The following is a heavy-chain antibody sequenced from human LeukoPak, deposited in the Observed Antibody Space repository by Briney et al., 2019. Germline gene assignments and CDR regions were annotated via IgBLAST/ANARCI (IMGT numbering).Heavy chain of an antibody. V-gene: IGHV1-69*05. CDR1: GGTFSSYA. CDR3: ARSRIVGAPYLDY. D-gene: IGHD1-26*01. CDR2: IIPIFGTA. J-gene: IGHJ4*02. Sequence: SVTVSFMASGGTFSSYAISWVRQAPGRGLEWMGGIIPIFGTANYAQKFQGRVTITTDESTSTAYMELRRLRSDDTAVYYCARSRIVGAPYLDYWGQGTLVSVSS.